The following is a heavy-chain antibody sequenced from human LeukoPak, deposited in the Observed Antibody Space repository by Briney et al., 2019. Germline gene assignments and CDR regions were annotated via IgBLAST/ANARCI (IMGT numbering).Heavy chain of an antibody. CDR1: GFNFNIYS. J-gene: IGHJ4*02. V-gene: IGHV3-21*01. Sequence: TGGSLRLSCAASGFNFNIYSMNWVRQAPGKGLEWISSISSGSSYINQADSVKGRFAISRDNTKNSVFLQMNSLRAEDTAVYYCTRDNELGGYKGWCFDYWGQGTLVTVSS. CDR2: ISSGSSYI. D-gene: IGHD5-24*01. CDR3: TRDNELGGYKGWCFDY.